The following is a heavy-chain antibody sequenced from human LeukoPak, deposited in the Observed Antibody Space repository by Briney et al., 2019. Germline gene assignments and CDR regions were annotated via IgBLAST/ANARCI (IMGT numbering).Heavy chain of an antibody. V-gene: IGHV4-39*07. CDR2: IYHSGST. Sequence: NPSETLSLTCAISGGSISGTPYCWGWIRQPPGKGLEWIGSIYHSGSTYYNPSLKSRLTISVDTSKNQFSLKLSSVTAADTAVYYCARASTIFGHFAYWGRGTLVTVSS. CDR3: ARASTIFGHFAY. J-gene: IGHJ4*02. CDR1: GGSISGTPYC. D-gene: IGHD3-3*01.